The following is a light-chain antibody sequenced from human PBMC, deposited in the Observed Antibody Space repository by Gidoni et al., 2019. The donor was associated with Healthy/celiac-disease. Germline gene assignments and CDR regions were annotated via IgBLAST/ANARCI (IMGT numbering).Light chain of an antibody. V-gene: IGKV3-15*01. Sequence: EIVMTQSPASLSVSPGERATLSCRASQSVGSNLAWYQQKPGQAPRLLIYGASTRATGIPARFSGSGSGTEFTLTISSLQSEDFAVYYCQQYNNWPQTFGQGTNLKIK. J-gene: IGKJ2*01. CDR2: GAS. CDR3: QQYNNWPQT. CDR1: QSVGSN.